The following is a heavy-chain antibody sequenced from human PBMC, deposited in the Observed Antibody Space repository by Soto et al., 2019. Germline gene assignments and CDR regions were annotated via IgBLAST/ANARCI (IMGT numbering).Heavy chain of an antibody. V-gene: IGHV3-21*01. CDR2: ISTRSHYI. Sequence: PGGSLRLSCAASGFTFSNYNMNWVRQAPWKGLQWVASISTRSHYIYYAASLKGRFTISRDNAKNSVDLQISILRADDTAGYYCARDSCTCYYLSDFDYWGRLTLVAVCS. D-gene: IGHD3-9*01. CDR1: GFTFSNYN. CDR3: ARDSCTCYYLSDFDY. J-gene: IGHJ4*02.